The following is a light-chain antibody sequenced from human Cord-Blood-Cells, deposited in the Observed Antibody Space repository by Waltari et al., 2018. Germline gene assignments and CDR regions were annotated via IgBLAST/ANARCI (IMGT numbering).Light chain of an antibody. V-gene: IGLV2-8*01. CDR3: SSYAGSNNFVV. Sequence: QSALTQPPSASGSPGQSVTISCPGTSSDVGGYNYSPWYQQHPGKAPKPMIYEVSKRPSGVPDRFAGSKSGNTASLTVSGLQAEDEADYYCSSYAGSNNFVVFGGGTKLTVL. CDR2: EVS. CDR1: SSDVGGYNY. J-gene: IGLJ2*01.